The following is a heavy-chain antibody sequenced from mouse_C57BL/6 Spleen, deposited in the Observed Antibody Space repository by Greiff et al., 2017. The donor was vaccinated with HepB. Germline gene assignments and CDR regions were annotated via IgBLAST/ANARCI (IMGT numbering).Heavy chain of an antibody. CDR1: GFNIKDYY. Sequence: VQLQQSGAELVRPGASVKLSCTASGFNIKDYYMHWVKQRPEQGLEWIGRIDPEDGDTEYAPKFQGKATMTADTSSNTAYLQLSSLTSEDTAVYYCTTTYYYSNYDYAMDYWGQGTSVTVSS. J-gene: IGHJ4*01. D-gene: IGHD2-5*01. CDR2: IDPEDGDT. CDR3: TTTYYYSNYDYAMDY. V-gene: IGHV14-1*01.